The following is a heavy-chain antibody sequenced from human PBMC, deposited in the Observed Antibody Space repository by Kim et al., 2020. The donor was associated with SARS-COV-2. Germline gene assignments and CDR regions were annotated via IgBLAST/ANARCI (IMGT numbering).Heavy chain of an antibody. V-gene: IGHV3-23*01. CDR1: GFTFSSYA. Sequence: GGSLRLSCAATGFTFSSYAMSWVRQAPGKGLEWVSAISGSGGSTYYADSVKGRFTISRDNYKNTLYLQMNSLRAEDTSVYDCAKRVTPVTDYWYFDLWGRGTLVTVSS. CDR2: ISGSGGST. J-gene: IGHJ2*01. CDR3: AKRVTPVTDYWYFDL.